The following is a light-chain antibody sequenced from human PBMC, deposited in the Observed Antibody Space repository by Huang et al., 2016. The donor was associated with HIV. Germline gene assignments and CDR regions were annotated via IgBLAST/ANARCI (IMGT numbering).Light chain of an antibody. CDR2: GSS. J-gene: IGKJ1*01. CDR3: QQYNNWPRT. V-gene: IGKV3-15*01. Sequence: MVMTQSPATLSVSPGESATLSCRASQSLTRNLAWYQQKPGQAPRLLIYGSSPRATGIPARFSVSGSGTEFTLTISSLQSEDSAVYYCQQYNNWPRTFGQGTKVEIK. CDR1: QSLTRN.